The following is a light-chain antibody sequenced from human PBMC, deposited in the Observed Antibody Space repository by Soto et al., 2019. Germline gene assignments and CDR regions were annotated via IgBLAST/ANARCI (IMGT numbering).Light chain of an antibody. V-gene: IGLV2-8*01. CDR1: SSDVGGYNY. J-gene: IGLJ2*01. Sequence: QSALTQPPSASGSPGQSVTISCTGTSSDVGGYNYVSWYQQHPGKATKLMIYEVSKRPSGVPDLFSGSKSGHTASLNVSGLQAEDEAEYYCSSYAGSKTLFGGGTKLTVL. CDR2: EVS. CDR3: SSYAGSKTL.